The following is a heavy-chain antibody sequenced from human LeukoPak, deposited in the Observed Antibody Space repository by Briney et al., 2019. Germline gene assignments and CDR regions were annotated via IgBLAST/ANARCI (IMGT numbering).Heavy chain of an antibody. Sequence: GGSLRLSCAASGFTFSNYAMSWVRQAPGKGLEWVSYISNSGSTIYYADSVKGRFTISRDNAKNSLYLQMNSLRAEDTAVYYCAKGLPATLLDYWGQGTLVTVSS. CDR2: ISNSGSTI. J-gene: IGHJ4*02. D-gene: IGHD2-2*01. CDR3: AKGLPATLLDY. CDR1: GFTFSNYA. V-gene: IGHV3-11*01.